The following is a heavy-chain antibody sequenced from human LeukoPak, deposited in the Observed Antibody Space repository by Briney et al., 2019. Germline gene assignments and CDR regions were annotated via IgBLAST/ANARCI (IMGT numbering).Heavy chain of an antibody. J-gene: IGHJ3*02. CDR3: ARDRVGWLHDAFDI. CDR2: ISAYNGNT. V-gene: IGHV1-18*04. Sequence: ASVKVSCKASGYTFTGYYMHWVRQAPGQGLEWMGWISAYNGNTNYAQKLQGRVTMTTDTSTSTVYMELRSLRSDDTAVYYCARDRVGWLHDAFDIWGQGTMVTVSS. D-gene: IGHD6-19*01. CDR1: GYTFTGYY.